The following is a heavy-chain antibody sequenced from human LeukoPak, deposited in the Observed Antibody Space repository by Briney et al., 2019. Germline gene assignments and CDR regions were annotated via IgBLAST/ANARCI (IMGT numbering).Heavy chain of an antibody. J-gene: IGHJ4*02. CDR1: GGSISSYY. D-gene: IGHD6-19*01. V-gene: IGHV4-59*08. Sequence: PSETLSLTCTVSGGSISSYYWSWIRQPPGKGLEWIGYIYYSGSTNYNPSLKSRVTISVDTSKNQFSLKLSSVTAADTAVYYCARREMAAEFDYWGQGTLVTVSS. CDR2: IYYSGST. CDR3: ARREMAAEFDY.